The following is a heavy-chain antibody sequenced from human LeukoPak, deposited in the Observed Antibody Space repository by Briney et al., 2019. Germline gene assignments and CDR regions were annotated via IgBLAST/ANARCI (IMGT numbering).Heavy chain of an antibody. Sequence: MSSETLSLTCAVSGGSISSYYWSWIRQPPGKGLEWIGYIYHSGSTYYNPSLKSRVTISVDRSKNQFSLKLSSVTAADTAVYYCARDRDDRYSHWYFDLWGRGTLVTVSS. CDR2: IYHSGST. CDR1: GGSISSYY. J-gene: IGHJ2*01. V-gene: IGHV4-59*12. CDR3: ARDRDDRYSHWYFDL. D-gene: IGHD5-12*01.